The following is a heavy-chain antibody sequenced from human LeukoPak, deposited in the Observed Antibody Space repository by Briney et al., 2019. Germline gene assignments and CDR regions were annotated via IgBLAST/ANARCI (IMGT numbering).Heavy chain of an antibody. J-gene: IGHJ5*02. D-gene: IGHD1-1*01. Sequence: GASVKVSCKASGYTFTGYYMHWVRQAPGQGLEWMGWINPNSGGTNYAQKFQGRVTMTRDTSISTAYMELSRLRSDDTAVYCCGRDGLDNWNGNWFDPWGQGTLVTVSS. V-gene: IGHV1-2*02. CDR1: GYTFTGYY. CDR2: INPNSGGT. CDR3: GRDGLDNWNGNWFDP.